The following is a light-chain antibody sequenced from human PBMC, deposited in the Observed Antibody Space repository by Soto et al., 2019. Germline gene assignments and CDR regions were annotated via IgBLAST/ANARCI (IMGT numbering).Light chain of an antibody. CDR3: QQSYSTPT. CDR1: QSINSR. J-gene: IGKJ4*01. CDR2: KAS. V-gene: IGKV1-5*03. Sequence: IQMTQSPSTLSASVGDRVTITCRASQSINSRLAWYQQKPGKAPNLLIYKASTLQSGIPSRFSGSGSGTEFTLTISSLQPDDFATYYCQQSYSTPTFGGGTKVDIK.